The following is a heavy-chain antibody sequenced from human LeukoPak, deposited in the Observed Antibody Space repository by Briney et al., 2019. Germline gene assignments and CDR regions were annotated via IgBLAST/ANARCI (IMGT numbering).Heavy chain of an antibody. CDR1: GFTFSSYS. J-gene: IGHJ3*02. D-gene: IGHD6-13*01. Sequence: PGGSLRLSCAASGFTFSSYSMNWVRQAPGKGLEWVSYISSSSSTIYYADSVKGRSTISRDNVKNSLYLQMNSLRAEDTAVYYCARDGRAAAGTRAFDIWGQGTMVTVSS. V-gene: IGHV3-48*04. CDR3: ARDGRAAAGTRAFDI. CDR2: ISSSSSTI.